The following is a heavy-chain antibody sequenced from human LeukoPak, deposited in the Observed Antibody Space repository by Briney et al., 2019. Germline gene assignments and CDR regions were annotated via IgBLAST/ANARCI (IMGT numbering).Heavy chain of an antibody. J-gene: IGHJ4*02. CDR1: GFTFSNYN. CDR3: TRAGGYSYGSHY. Sequence: PGGSLRLSCAASGFTFSNYNMNWVRQAPGKGLEWVSSISDTSSYIYYADSVKGRFTISRDNAKNSLCLQMNSLRAEDTAVYYCTRAGGYSYGSHYWGQGTLVTVSS. V-gene: IGHV3-21*01. CDR2: ISDTSSYI. D-gene: IGHD5-18*01.